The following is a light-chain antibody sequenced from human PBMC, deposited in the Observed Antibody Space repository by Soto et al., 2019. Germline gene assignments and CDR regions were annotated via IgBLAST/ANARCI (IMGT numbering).Light chain of an antibody. J-gene: IGLJ1*01. CDR1: SSDVGGFEY. Sequence: QSALTQPASVPGFPGQSITISCTGSSSDVGGFEYVSWYQQHPGKAPKLIIYEVSYRPSGISNRFSGSKSGNTASLTISGLQADDEADYHCSSYASGSTRYVFGTGTKLTVL. V-gene: IGLV2-14*01. CDR2: EVS. CDR3: SSYASGSTRYV.